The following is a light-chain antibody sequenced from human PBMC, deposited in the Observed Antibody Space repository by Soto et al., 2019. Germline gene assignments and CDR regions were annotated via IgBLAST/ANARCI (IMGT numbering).Light chain of an antibody. Sequence: QSVLTQPRSVSGSPGQSVTISCTGTSSDVGGYNYVSWYQQHPGKAPKLMIYDVSKRPSGVPDRFSGSKSGNTASLTISGLQAEDVADYYCCSYAGSNWVFGGGTKLTVL. CDR2: DVS. CDR1: SSDVGGYNY. CDR3: CSYAGSNWV. J-gene: IGLJ3*02. V-gene: IGLV2-11*01.